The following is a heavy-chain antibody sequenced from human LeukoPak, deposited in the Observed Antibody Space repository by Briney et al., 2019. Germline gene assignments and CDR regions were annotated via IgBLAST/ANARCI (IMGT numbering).Heavy chain of an antibody. V-gene: IGHV3-7*01. D-gene: IGHD5-24*01. Sequence: GGSLRLSCAASGFTLSRYWMSWVRRAPPKGLGCVASINQQGRQNYYTDSVKGRFTISRDNTKKSLYLQINRLRFDDTAVYYCARDADLGATITGAFDIWGQGTLVIVSS. CDR1: GFTLSRYW. CDR2: INQQGRQN. J-gene: IGHJ3*02. CDR3: ARDADLGATITGAFDI.